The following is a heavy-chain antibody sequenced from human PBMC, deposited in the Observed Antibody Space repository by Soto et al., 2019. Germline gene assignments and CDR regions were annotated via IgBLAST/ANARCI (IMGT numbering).Heavy chain of an antibody. D-gene: IGHD3-10*01. Sequence: ASVKVSCKASGYTFTSYGISWVRQAPGQGLEWMGWISAYNGNTNYAQKLQGRVTMTTDTSTSTAYMELRSLRSDDTAVYYCAIDFPLYSGSRSQRNYCDYWGQGTLVTVSS. CDR3: AIDFPLYSGSRSQRNYCDY. J-gene: IGHJ4*02. CDR2: ISAYNGNT. CDR1: GYTFTSYG. V-gene: IGHV1-18*04.